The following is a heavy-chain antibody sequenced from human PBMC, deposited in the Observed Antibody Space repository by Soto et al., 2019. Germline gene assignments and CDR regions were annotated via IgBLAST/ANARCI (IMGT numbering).Heavy chain of an antibody. D-gene: IGHD3-16*01. CDR2: FFVTGRI. CDR3: ARGLGRYFDL. V-gene: IGHV4-61*10. CDR1: GASVSSDSHY. Sequence: QVQLQESGPGLVKPSETLSLTCTISGASVSSDSHYWSWIRQPAGQGLESLGRFFVTGRINYNPSLKSRVTMSLDTSTKQFSLRLTSVTAADTAVYFCARGLGRYFDLWGRGTLVTVSS. J-gene: IGHJ2*01.